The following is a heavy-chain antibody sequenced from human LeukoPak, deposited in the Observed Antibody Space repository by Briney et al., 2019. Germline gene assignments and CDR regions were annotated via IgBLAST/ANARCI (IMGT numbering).Heavy chain of an antibody. V-gene: IGHV4-59*01. Sequence: SETLSLTCTVSGGSISSYYWSWIRQPPGKGLEWIGYIYYSGSTNYNPSLKSRVTISVDTSKNQFSLKLSSVTAADTAVYYCARGSRVVVIGYRGQGTLVTVSS. CDR3: ARGSRVVVIGY. J-gene: IGHJ4*02. D-gene: IGHD3-22*01. CDR2: IYYSGST. CDR1: GGSISSYY.